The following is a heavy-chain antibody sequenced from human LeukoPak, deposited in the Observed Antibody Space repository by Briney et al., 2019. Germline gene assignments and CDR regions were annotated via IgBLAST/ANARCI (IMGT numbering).Heavy chain of an antibody. J-gene: IGHJ5*02. CDR1: GFTFSSYS. Sequence: GSLRLSCAASGFTFSSYSMNWVRQAPGKGLEWVSSISSSSSYIYYADSVKGRFTISRDNAKNSLYLQMNSLRAEDTAVYYCARDLYDFWSGSNWFDPWGQGTLVTVSS. V-gene: IGHV3-21*01. CDR2: ISSSSSYI. D-gene: IGHD3-3*01. CDR3: ARDLYDFWSGSNWFDP.